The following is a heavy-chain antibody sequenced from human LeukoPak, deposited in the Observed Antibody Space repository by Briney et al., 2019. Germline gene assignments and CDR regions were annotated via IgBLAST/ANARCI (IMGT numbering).Heavy chain of an antibody. CDR1: VFIFSSFG. V-gene: IGHV3-30*02. Sequence: GGSLRLSCVASVFIFSSFGLHWARQAPGKGLEWVAFIRYDGSSKYYADSVKGRFTISRDISRNTLYLEMNSLRPDDTAVYYCAKISSHWGQGTLVTVSS. D-gene: IGHD3-3*02. J-gene: IGHJ4*02. CDR2: IRYDGSSK. CDR3: AKISSH.